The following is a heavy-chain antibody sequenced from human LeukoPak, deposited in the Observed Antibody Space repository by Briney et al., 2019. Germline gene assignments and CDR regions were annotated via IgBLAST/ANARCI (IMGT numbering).Heavy chain of an antibody. V-gene: IGHV4-34*01. CDR1: GGSFSGYY. D-gene: IGHD3-22*01. CDR2: INHSGST. Sequence: SETLSLTCAVYGGSFSGYYWSWIRQPPGKGLEWIGEINHSGSTNYNPSLKSRVTISVDTSKSQFSLKLSSVTAAGTAVYYCARFNKITMIVVPWGQGTLVTVSS. CDR3: ARFNKITMIVVP. J-gene: IGHJ4*02.